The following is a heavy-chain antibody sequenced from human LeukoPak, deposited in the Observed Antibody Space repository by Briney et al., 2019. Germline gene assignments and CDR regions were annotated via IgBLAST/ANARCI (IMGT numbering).Heavy chain of an antibody. Sequence: GASVKVSCKASGYTFTGYYMHWVRQAPGQGLEWMGWINPNSGGTNYAQKFQGRVTMTRDTSISTAYMELSRLRSDDTAVYYCARDLSREQLVFGLKNGFYYYGMDVWGQGTTVTVSS. J-gene: IGHJ6*02. CDR1: GYTFTGYY. CDR2: INPNSGGT. D-gene: IGHD6-6*01. V-gene: IGHV1-2*02. CDR3: ARDLSREQLVFGLKNGFYYYGMDV.